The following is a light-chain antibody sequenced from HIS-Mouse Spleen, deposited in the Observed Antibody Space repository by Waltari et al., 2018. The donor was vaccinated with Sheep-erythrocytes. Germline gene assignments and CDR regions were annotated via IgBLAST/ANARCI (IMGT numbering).Light chain of an antibody. V-gene: IGLV1-51*01. J-gene: IGLJ3*02. CDR2: DNN. CDR3: GTWDSSLSAGRV. Sequence: QSVLTQPPSVSAAPGQKVTISCPGSSSNTGNNYVSWYQQLPGTAPKLLIYDNNKRPSGIPDRFSGSKSGTSATLGITGLQTGDEADYYCGTWDSSLSAGRVFGGGTKLTVL. CDR1: SSNTGNNY.